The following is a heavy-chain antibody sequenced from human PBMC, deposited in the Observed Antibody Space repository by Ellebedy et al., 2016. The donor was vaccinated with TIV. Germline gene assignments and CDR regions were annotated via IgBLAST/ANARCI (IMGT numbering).Heavy chain of an antibody. CDR3: ARGPAGYNAGKHDF. J-gene: IGHJ4*02. CDR2: IWYDGSNG. Sequence: PGGSLRLSCAASGFTFSTYGMHWVRQAPGKGLEWVAVIWYDGSNGYYADSVKGRFTISRDNSKNTLYLHMNSLRAEDTALYYCARGPAGYNAGKHDFWGQGTLVVVSS. V-gene: IGHV3-33*01. CDR1: GFTFSTYG. D-gene: IGHD1-14*01.